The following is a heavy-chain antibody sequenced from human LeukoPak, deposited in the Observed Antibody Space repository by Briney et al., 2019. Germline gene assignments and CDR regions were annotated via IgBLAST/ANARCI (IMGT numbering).Heavy chain of an antibody. CDR1: GGSICSSNW. CDR3: AKTYYYGSGSNDAFDI. J-gene: IGHJ3*02. V-gene: IGHV4-4*02. CDR2: IYHSGST. D-gene: IGHD3-10*01. Sequence: PSETLSLTCAVSGGSICSSNWWSWVRQPPGKGLEWIGEIYHSGSTNYNPSLKSRVTISVDKSKNQFSLKLSSVTAADTAVYYCAKTYYYGSGSNDAFDIWGQGTMVTVSS.